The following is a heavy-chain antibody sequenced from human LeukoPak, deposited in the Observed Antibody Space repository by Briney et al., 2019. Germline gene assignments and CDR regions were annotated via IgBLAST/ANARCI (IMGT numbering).Heavy chain of an antibody. Sequence: ASVTVSRTSSGYTFTGYNMHWVRQATGQGLEWMGWMNPNSGNTGYAQKFQGRVTMTRNTSISTAYMELSSLRSEDTAVYYCAKGSKEVLFTRDHCMDVWGKGTTVTISS. CDR1: GYTFTGYN. CDR2: MNPNSGNT. J-gene: IGHJ6*03. V-gene: IGHV1-8*02. CDR3: AKGSKEVLFTRDHCMDV. D-gene: IGHD3-3*01.